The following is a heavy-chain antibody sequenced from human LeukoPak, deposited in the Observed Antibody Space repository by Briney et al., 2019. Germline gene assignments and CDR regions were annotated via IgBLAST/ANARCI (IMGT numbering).Heavy chain of an antibody. V-gene: IGHV4-61*02. Sequence: SETLSLTCTVSGGSISSGSHYWTWIRQPAGKGLEYIGRVYSSGSTDSNPSLRSRLTMSVDTSKNQLSLKLSSVTAADTAVYYCARGDDYGDPTLYLGYYGMDVWGQGTTVTVSS. CDR3: ARGDDYGDPTLYLGYYGMDV. CDR2: VYSSGST. CDR1: GGSISSGSHY. D-gene: IGHD4-17*01. J-gene: IGHJ6*02.